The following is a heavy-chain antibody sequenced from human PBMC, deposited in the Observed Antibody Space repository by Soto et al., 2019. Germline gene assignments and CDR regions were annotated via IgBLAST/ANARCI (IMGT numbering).Heavy chain of an antibody. CDR2: VLGDNGQI. D-gene: IGHD3-16*01. J-gene: IGHJ6*02. Sequence: LRLSCAVSGTTSTDYGMHWVRQAPGKGLEWVSGVLGDNGQIGYADSVKGRFTSSRDNARHFLYLQMNSLTVEDTALYYCVKDMAPGGADVWGQGTAVTVSS. V-gene: IGHV3-9*02. CDR3: VKDMAPGGADV. CDR1: GTTSTDYG.